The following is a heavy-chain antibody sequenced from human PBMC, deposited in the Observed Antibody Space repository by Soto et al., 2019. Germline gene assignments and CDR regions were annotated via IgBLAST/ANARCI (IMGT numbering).Heavy chain of an antibody. CDR2: IHSGGST. V-gene: IGHV3-53*01. Sequence: EVQLVESGGGLIQPGGSLRLSCAVSGFTVSSNYMSWVRQAPGKGLEWVSVIHSGGSTYYADSVKGRFTISRDNSKNTLDLQMNSLRAEDTAVYYCAREGDYGEYGMDVWGQGTTVTVSS. D-gene: IGHD4-17*01. CDR1: GFTVSSNY. J-gene: IGHJ6*02. CDR3: AREGDYGEYGMDV.